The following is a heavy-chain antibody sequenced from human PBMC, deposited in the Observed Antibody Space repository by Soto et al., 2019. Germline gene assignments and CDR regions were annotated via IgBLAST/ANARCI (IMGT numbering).Heavy chain of an antibody. CDR3: ATGASGSYYRTFDY. V-gene: IGHV1-24*01. CDR1: GYTLTELS. D-gene: IGHD1-26*01. Sequence: ASVKVSCKVSGYTLTELSMHWVRQAPGKGLEWMGGFDPEDGETIYAQKFQGRVTMTEDTSTGTAYMELSSLRSEDTAVYYCATGASGSYYRTFDYWGQGTLVTVSS. CDR2: FDPEDGET. J-gene: IGHJ4*02.